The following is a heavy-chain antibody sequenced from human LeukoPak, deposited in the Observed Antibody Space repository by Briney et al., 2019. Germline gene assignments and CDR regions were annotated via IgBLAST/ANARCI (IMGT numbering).Heavy chain of an antibody. CDR2: ISWNSGSI. CDR3: AKDIGYYDSSGSLFDY. J-gene: IGHJ4*02. V-gene: IGHV3-9*01. D-gene: IGHD3-22*01. Sequence: GGSLRLSCAASGFTFDDYAMHWVRQAPGKGLEWVSGISWNSGSIGYADSVKGRFTISRDNAKNSLYLQMNSLRAEDTALYYCAKDIGYYDSSGSLFDYWGQGTLVTVSS. CDR1: GFTFDDYA.